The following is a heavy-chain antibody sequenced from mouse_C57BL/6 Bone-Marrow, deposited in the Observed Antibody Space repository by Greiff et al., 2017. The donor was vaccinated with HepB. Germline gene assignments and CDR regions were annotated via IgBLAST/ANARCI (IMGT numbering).Heavy chain of an antibody. J-gene: IGHJ1*03. CDR2: ISDGGSYT. V-gene: IGHV5-4*01. CDR1: GFTFSSYA. D-gene: IGHD1-1*01. Sequence: EVKLVESGGGLVKPGGSLKLSCAASGFTFSSYAMSWVRQTPEKRLEWVATISDGGSYTYYPDNVKGRFTISRDNAKNNLYLQMSHLKSEDTAMYYCARDLITTVGYFDVWGTGTTVTVSS. CDR3: ARDLITTVGYFDV.